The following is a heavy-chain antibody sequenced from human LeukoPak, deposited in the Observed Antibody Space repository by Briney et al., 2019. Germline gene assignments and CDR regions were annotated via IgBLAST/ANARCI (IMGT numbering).Heavy chain of an antibody. CDR2: IYYSGGT. V-gene: IGHV4-39*07. J-gene: IGHJ4*02. D-gene: IGHD3-10*01. CDR3: ARDRYYYGSESYYFDY. CDR1: GGSISSNNYY. Sequence: SETLSLTCTVSGGSISSNNYYWGWIRQPPGKGLEWIGTIYYSGGTYYNPSLKSRVTMSVDTSKNQFSLKLSSVTAADTAVYYCARDRYYYGSESYYFDYWGQGTLVTVSS.